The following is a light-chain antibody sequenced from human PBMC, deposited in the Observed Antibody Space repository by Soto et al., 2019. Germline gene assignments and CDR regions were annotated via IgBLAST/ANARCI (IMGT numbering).Light chain of an antibody. Sequence: RVTITSRASQSASTFLAWYQQKPGQAPKLLIYDASTLQSGVPSRFSASGSGTEFTLTISSLQPEDFATYYCLQHNSYPITFGQGTRLEIK. CDR3: LQHNSYPIT. J-gene: IGKJ5*01. V-gene: IGKV1-5*01. CDR2: DAS. CDR1: QSASTF.